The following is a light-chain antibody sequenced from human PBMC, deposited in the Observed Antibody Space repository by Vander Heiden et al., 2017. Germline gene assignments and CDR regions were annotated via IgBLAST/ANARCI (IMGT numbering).Light chain of an antibody. Sequence: QSVLTQPPSTSGTPGHSVTIPCSGSSSNIGRNAVNWYQQLPGTAPKLLIHNNNQRPSGVPDRFSGSQSGTSASLAISGLESEDEADYYCAAWDDSLNALRFGGGTKLTVL. CDR3: AAWDDSLNALR. J-gene: IGLJ2*01. CDR2: NNN. V-gene: IGLV1-44*01. CDR1: SSNIGRNA.